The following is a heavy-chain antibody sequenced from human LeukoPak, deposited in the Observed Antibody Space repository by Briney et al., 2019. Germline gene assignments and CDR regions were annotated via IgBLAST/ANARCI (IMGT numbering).Heavy chain of an antibody. CDR1: GFTFNNFA. J-gene: IGHJ6*02. CDR2: ISGSGGST. D-gene: IGHD1-26*01. Sequence: GRSLRLSCAASGFTFNNFAMSWVRQAPGKGLEWVSGISGSGGSTYYADSVKGRFTISRDNSKNTLYLQMNSLRAEDTAVYYCAKSSGSYYYYDGMDVWGLGTTVTVSS. V-gene: IGHV3-23*01. CDR3: AKSSGSYYYYDGMDV.